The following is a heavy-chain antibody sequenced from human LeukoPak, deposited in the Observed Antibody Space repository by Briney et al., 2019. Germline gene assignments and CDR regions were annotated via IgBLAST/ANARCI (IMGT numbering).Heavy chain of an antibody. V-gene: IGHV3-74*01. CDR1: GFTFSSYW. CDR2: INSDWSST. J-gene: IGHJ3*02. D-gene: IGHD3-22*01. Sequence: PGGSLRLFCAASGFTFSSYWMHWVRQAPGKGLVLVSRINSDWSSTSYADSVKGRFTISRDNAKNTLYLQMNSLRAEDTAVYYCAREGDRYYYDSSGYSARNAFDIWGQGTMVTVSS. CDR3: AREGDRYYYDSSGYSARNAFDI.